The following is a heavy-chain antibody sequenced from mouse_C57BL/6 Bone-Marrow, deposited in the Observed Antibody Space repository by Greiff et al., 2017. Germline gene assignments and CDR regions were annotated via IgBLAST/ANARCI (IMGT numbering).Heavy chain of an antibody. V-gene: IGHV5-4*01. J-gene: IGHJ4*01. D-gene: IGHD1-1*01. CDR2: ISDGGSYT. CDR1: GFAFSSYA. Sequence: EVQGVESGGGLVKPGGSLKLSCAASGFAFSSYAMSWVRQTPEKRLEWVATISDGGSYTYYPDNVKGRFTISRDNAKNNLYLQMSHLKSEDTAMYYCARGPSITTVVATRAMDYWGQGTSVTVSS. CDR3: ARGPSITTVVATRAMDY.